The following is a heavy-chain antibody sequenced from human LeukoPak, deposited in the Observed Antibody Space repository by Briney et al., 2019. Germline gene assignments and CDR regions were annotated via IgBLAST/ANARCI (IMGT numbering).Heavy chain of an antibody. CDR3: ARGTYYDSSGYHFDY. D-gene: IGHD3-22*01. CDR2: LYSGGSI. Sequence: GGSLRLSCAASGFSFSAYGMHWVRQAPGKGLEWVSVLYSGGSIYYAESVKGRFTISRDNSRNTLYLQMNSLRAEDTAVYYCARGTYYDSSGYHFDYWGQGTLVTVSS. CDR1: GFSFSAYG. V-gene: IGHV3-NL1*01. J-gene: IGHJ4*02.